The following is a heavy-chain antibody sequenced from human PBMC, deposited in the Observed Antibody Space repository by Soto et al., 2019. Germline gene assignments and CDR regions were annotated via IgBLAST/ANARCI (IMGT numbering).Heavy chain of an antibody. J-gene: IGHJ6*02. CDR1: GFTFSSYA. Sequence: GGSLRLSCAASGFTFSSYAMSWVRQAPGKGLEWVSAISGSGGSTYYADSVKGRFTISRDNSKNTLYLQMNSLRAEDTAVYYCARDRYSYYDFWSGSLPYYYYGMDVWGQGTTVTVSS. CDR2: ISGSGGST. CDR3: ARDRYSYYDFWSGSLPYYYYGMDV. V-gene: IGHV3-23*01. D-gene: IGHD3-3*01.